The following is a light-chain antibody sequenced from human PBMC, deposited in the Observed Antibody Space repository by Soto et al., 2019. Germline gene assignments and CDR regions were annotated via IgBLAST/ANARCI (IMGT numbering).Light chain of an antibody. V-gene: IGKV1-12*01. J-gene: IGKJ5*01. Sequence: DDQVTKSPAPVSASVGDRVTITGRASQDFGKWLALYQQKPGTAPTLLIHGASSVQSGVPPRYSGSGYGTDFTLTISSLQPEDFAAYYCQQAKSFPITFGQGTRLEI. CDR1: QDFGKW. CDR3: QQAKSFPIT. CDR2: GAS.